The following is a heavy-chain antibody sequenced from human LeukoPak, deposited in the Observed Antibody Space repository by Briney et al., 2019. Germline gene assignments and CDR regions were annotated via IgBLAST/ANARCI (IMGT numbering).Heavy chain of an antibody. CDR3: ASSYDYVWGSYRIDAFDI. D-gene: IGHD3-16*02. CDR2: IIPILGIA. CDR1: GGTFSSYA. V-gene: IGHV1-69*04. Sequence: GASVKVSCKASGGTFSSYAISWVRQAPGQGLEWMGRIIPILGIANYAQKFQGRVTITADKSTSTAYMELSSLRSEDTAVYYCASSYDYVWGSYRIDAFDIWGQGTMVTVSS. J-gene: IGHJ3*02.